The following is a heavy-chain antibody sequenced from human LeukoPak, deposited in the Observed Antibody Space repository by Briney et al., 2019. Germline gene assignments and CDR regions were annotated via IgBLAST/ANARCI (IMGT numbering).Heavy chain of an antibody. J-gene: IGHJ4*02. D-gene: IGHD5-12*01. CDR2: IYYSGST. Sequence: SETLSLTCTVSGGSISSYYWSWIRQPPGKGLEWIGYIYYSGSTNYNPSLKSRVTISVDTSKNQFSLKLSSVTAADTAVYYCARDEGGYCFDYWGQGTLVTVSS. CDR3: ARDEGGYCFDY. CDR1: GGSISSYY. V-gene: IGHV4-59*01.